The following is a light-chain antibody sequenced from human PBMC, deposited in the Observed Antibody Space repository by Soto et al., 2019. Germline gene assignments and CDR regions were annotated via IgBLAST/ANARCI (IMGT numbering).Light chain of an antibody. V-gene: IGLV2-23*01. Sequence: QSAVTQPASVSGSPGQSITISCTGTSSDVGSGNVVSWYQHYPGKAPQLMIYEGFKRPSGVSSRFSGSKSGNTASLTISGLQAEDEAEYYCCSHAGRNTYVFGTGTKLTVL. J-gene: IGLJ1*01. CDR3: CSHAGRNTYV. CDR2: EGF. CDR1: SSDVGSGNV.